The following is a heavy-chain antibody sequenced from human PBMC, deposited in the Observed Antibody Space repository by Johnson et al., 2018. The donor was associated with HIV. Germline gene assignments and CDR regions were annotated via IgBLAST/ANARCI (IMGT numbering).Heavy chain of an antibody. CDR1: GFTFSSYA. Sequence: QVQLVESGGGVVQPGRSLRLSCAASGFTFSSYAMHWVRQAPGKGLEWVAVISYDGSNKYYADSVKGRFTISRDNSKNTLYLQMNSLRAEDTAVYYCARGSGDVGAILGAFDIWCQGTMVTVSS. CDR2: ISYDGSNK. D-gene: IGHD1-26*01. CDR3: ARGSGDVGAILGAFDI. J-gene: IGHJ3*02. V-gene: IGHV3-30*04.